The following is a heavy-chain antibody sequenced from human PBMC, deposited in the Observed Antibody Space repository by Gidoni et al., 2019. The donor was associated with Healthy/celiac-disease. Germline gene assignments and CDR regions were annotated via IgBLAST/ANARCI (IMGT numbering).Heavy chain of an antibody. J-gene: IGHJ6*02. CDR2: IIPIFGTA. CDR3: ASELQTEDIVVVPAAINYYYYGMDV. CDR1: GGTFSSEA. D-gene: IGHD2-2*01. Sequence: QVQLVQSGAEVKKPGSSVKVSCKASGGTFSSEAISWVRQAPGQGLEWMGGIIPIFGTANYAQKFQGRVTITADESTSTAYMELSSLRSEDTAVYYCASELQTEDIVVVPAAINYYYYGMDVWGQGTTVTVSS. V-gene: IGHV1-69*01.